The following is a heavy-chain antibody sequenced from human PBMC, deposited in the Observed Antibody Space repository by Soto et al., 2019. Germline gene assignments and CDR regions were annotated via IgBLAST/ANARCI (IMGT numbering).Heavy chain of an antibody. D-gene: IGHD3-22*01. CDR3: ARDLSYYDSSGYYPGLYFDY. V-gene: IGHV4-31*03. CDR1: GGSIRSGGYY. CDR2: IYYSGST. J-gene: IGHJ4*02. Sequence: PSETLSLTCTVSGGSIRSGGYYWSWIRQHPGKGLEWIGYIYYSGSTYYNPSLKSRVTISVDTSKNQFSLKLSSVTAADTAVYYRARDLSYYDSSGYYPGLYFDYWGQGTLVTVSS.